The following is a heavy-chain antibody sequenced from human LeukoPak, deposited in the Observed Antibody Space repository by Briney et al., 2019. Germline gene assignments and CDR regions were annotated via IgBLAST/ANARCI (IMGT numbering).Heavy chain of an antibody. Sequence: SETLSLTCTVSGGSISSSSYYWGWIRQPPGKGLEWIGSIYYSGSTYYNPSLKSRVTISVDTSKNQFSLKLSSVTAADTAVYYCARERAVTTYYYFDYWGQGTLVTVSS. V-gene: IGHV4-39*07. D-gene: IGHD4-17*01. CDR1: GGSISSSSYY. CDR3: ARERAVTTYYYFDY. J-gene: IGHJ4*02. CDR2: IYYSGST.